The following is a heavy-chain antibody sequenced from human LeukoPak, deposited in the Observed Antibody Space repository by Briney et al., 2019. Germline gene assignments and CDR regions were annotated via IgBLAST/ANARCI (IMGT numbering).Heavy chain of an antibody. CDR1: EFTLRNYW. J-gene: IGHJ4*02. CDR3: AKGLGWLQLGFDY. D-gene: IGHD5-24*01. V-gene: IGHV3-7*03. CDR2: IKEDGSEK. Sequence: GGSLRLSCAASEFTLRNYWMSWVRQAPGEGLEWVATIKEDGSEKYYADSVKGRFTISRDNAKNSLYLQMNSLRAEDMALYYCAKGLGWLQLGFDYWGQGTLVTVSS.